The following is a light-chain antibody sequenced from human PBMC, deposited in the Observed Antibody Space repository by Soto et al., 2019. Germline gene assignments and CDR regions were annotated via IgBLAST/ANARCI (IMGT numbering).Light chain of an antibody. J-gene: IGKJ1*01. CDR3: QQYGSSPRT. CDR1: QGISSW. CDR2: AAS. Sequence: DIQMTQSPSSVSASVGDRVTITCRASQGISSWLAWYQQKPGKAPKLLIYAASSLQSRVPSRFSGSGSGTDFTLTISRLEPEDFAAYYCQQYGSSPRTFGQGTKVDNK. V-gene: IGKV1-12*01.